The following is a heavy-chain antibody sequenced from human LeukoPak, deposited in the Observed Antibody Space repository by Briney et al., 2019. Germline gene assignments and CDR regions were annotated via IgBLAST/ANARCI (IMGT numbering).Heavy chain of an antibody. CDR2: ISSSGSTI. Sequence: GGSLRLSCAASGFTFSSYEMNWVRQAPGKGLEWVSYISSSGSTIYYADSVKGRFTISRDNAKNSLYLQMNSLRAEDTAVYYCARVVYSYGLVYMDVWGKGTTVTVSS. J-gene: IGHJ6*03. CDR3: ARVVYSYGLVYMDV. D-gene: IGHD5-18*01. V-gene: IGHV3-48*03. CDR1: GFTFSSYE.